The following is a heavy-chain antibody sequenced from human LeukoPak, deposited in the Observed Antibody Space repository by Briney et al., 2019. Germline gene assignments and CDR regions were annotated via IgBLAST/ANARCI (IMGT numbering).Heavy chain of an antibody. CDR1: GFTFDDYG. D-gene: IGHD6-19*01. J-gene: IGHJ4*02. V-gene: IGHV3-21*01. CDR2: ISSSSSYI. Sequence: GGSLRLSCAASGFTFDDYGMSWVRQAPGKGLEWVSSISSSSSYIYYADSVKGRFTISRDNAKNSLYLQMNSLRAEDTAVYYCASLDSSDGLTDYWGQGTLVTVSS. CDR3: ASLDSSDGLTDY.